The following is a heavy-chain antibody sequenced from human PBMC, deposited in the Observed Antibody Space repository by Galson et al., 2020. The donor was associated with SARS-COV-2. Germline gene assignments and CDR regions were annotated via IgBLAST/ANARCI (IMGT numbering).Heavy chain of an antibody. CDR1: GFTFSSYA. CDR2: ISYDGSNK. J-gene: IGHJ5*02. V-gene: IGHV3-30-3*01. CDR3: ARVHASGFDP. Sequence: SLKISCAASGFTFSSYAMHWVRQAPGKGLEWVAVISYDGSNKYYADSVKGRFIISRDNSKNTLYLQMNSLRAEDTAVYYCARVHASGFDPWGQGTLVTVSS.